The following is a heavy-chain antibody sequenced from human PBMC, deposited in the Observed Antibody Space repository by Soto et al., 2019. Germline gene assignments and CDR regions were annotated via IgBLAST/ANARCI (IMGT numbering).Heavy chain of an antibody. CDR1: GFTFSSYA. J-gene: IGHJ4*02. CDR3: AITTRRQLVLAKIDY. CDR2: ISYDGSNK. V-gene: IGHV3-30-3*01. Sequence: QVQLVESGGGVVQPGRSLRLSCAASGFTFSSYAMHWVRQAPGKGLEWVAVISYDGSNKYYADSVKGRFTISRDNSKNTLYLQMNSLRAEDTAVYYCAITTRRQLVLAKIDYWGQGTLVTVSS. D-gene: IGHD6-13*01.